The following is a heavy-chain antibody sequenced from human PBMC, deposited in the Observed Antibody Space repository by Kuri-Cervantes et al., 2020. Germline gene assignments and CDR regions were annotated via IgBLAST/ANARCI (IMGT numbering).Heavy chain of an antibody. Sequence: GESLKISCAASGFTFSSYAMHWVRQAPGKGLEWVAVISYDGSNKYYTDPVKGRFTISRDNSKNTFYLQMNSLRAEDTAVYYCAKDLSAWAETTVDFWGQGTLVTVSS. V-gene: IGHV3-30-3*01. J-gene: IGHJ4*02. CDR1: GFTFSSYA. CDR2: ISYDGSNK. D-gene: IGHD4-17*01. CDR3: AKDLSAWAETTVDF.